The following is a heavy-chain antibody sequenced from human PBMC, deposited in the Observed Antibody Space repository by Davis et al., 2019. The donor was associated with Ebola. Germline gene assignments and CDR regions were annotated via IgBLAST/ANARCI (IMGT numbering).Heavy chain of an antibody. Sequence: GESLKISCKGSGDSFTGHWIGWVRQVPGKGLEWMGNIYPDDSDTRYSPSFQGRVTLSADKSINTAYLHWSSLKASDTAFYYCARLMAASGAMWFDSWGQGTLVTVSS. J-gene: IGHJ5*01. D-gene: IGHD3-10*01. CDR2: IYPDDSDT. CDR1: GDSFTGHW. CDR3: ARLMAASGAMWFDS. V-gene: IGHV5-51*01.